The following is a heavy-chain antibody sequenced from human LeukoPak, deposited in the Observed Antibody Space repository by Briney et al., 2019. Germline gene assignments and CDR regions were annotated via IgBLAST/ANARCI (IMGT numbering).Heavy chain of an antibody. CDR1: GFTFSSYG. CDR3: AKDGSPKHVDFDY. V-gene: IGHV3-30*02. D-gene: IGHD3-10*01. CDR2: IRYDGSNK. Sequence: GGSLRLXCAASGFTFSSYGMHWVRQAPGKGLEWVAFIRYDGSNKYYADSAKGRFTISRDNSKNTLYLQMNSLRAEDTAVYYCAKDGSPKHVDFDYWGQGTLVTVSS. J-gene: IGHJ4*02.